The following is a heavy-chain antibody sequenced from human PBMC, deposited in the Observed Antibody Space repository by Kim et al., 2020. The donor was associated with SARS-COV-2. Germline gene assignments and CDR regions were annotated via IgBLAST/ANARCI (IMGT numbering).Heavy chain of an antibody. CDR3: AHFPMSAFDI. CDR2: DK. Sequence: DKRYSPSLKGRLTLTKDTSKNQVVLTMTNMDPVDTATYYCAHFPMSAFDIWGQGTMVTVSS. V-gene: IGHV2-5*01. J-gene: IGHJ3*02.